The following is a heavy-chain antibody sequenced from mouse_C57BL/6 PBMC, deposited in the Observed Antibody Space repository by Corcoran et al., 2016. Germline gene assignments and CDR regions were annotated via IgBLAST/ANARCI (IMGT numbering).Heavy chain of an antibody. CDR2: IYPGSGNT. CDR1: GYTFTDYY. J-gene: IGHJ3*01. D-gene: IGHD2-4*01. V-gene: IGHV1-76*01. CDR3: ARGYDYPWFAY. Sequence: QVQLKQSGAELVRPGASVKLSCKASGYTFTDYYINWVKQRPGQGLEWIARIYPGSGNTYYNEKFKGKATLTAEKSSSTAYMQLSSLTSEDSAVYFCARGYDYPWFAYWGQGTLVTVSA.